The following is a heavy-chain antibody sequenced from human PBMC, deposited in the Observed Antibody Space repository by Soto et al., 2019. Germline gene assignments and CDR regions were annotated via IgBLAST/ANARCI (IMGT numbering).Heavy chain of an antibody. Sequence: QLQLQESGSGLVKPSQTLSLTCAVSGGSISSGGYSWSWIRQPPGKGLEWIGYIYHSGSTYYNPSLKSRVTXXVXRHXNQFSLKLSSVTAADTAVYYCARYDSSSLRSNFDYWGQGTLVTVSS. V-gene: IGHV4-30-2*01. CDR3: ARYDSSSLRSNFDY. J-gene: IGHJ4*02. D-gene: IGHD6-6*01. CDR1: GGSISSGGYS. CDR2: IYHSGST.